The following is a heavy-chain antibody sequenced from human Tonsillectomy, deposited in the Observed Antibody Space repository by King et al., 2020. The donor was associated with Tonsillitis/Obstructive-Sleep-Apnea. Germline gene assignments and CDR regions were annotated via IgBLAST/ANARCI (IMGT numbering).Heavy chain of an antibody. CDR2: IYPGDSDT. D-gene: IGHD3-3*01. J-gene: IGHJ4*02. Sequence: QLVQSGAEVKKPGESLKISCKGSGYSFTSYWIGWVRQMPGKGLEWMGIIYPGDSDTRYSPSFQGQVTISADKSISTAYLQWSSLKASDTARYYCARRGDFWSGYHYPIDYWGQGTLVTVSS. V-gene: IGHV5-51*01. CDR3: ARRGDFWSGYHYPIDY. CDR1: GYSFTSYW.